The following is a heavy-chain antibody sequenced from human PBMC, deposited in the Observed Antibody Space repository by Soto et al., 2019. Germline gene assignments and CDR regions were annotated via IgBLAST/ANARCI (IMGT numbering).Heavy chain of an antibody. CDR3: ARRSTDWNYYYYYMDV. J-gene: IGHJ6*03. Sequence: SETLSLTCTVSGASISNYYWNWIRQPPGKGLEWIGYIYYSGSTNYNPSLKSRVTISVDTSKNQFSLKLSSVTAADTAMYYCARRSTDWNYYYYYMDVWGKGTTVTVSS. V-gene: IGHV4-59*08. CDR1: GASISNYY. D-gene: IGHD1-1*01. CDR2: IYYSGST.